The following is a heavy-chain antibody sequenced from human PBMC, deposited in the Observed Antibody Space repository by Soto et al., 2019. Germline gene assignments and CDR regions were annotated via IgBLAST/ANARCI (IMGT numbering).Heavy chain of an antibody. CDR1: GFTFSSYS. CDR2: ISSSSSTI. Sequence: PGGSLRLSCAASGFTFSSYSMNWVRQAPEKGLEWVSYISSSSSTIYYADSVKGRFTISRDNAKNSLYLQMNSLRAEDTAVYYCARHPERIAEIGWFDYWGQGTLVTVSS. V-gene: IGHV3-48*01. CDR3: ARHPERIAEIGWFDY. J-gene: IGHJ5*01. D-gene: IGHD6-13*01.